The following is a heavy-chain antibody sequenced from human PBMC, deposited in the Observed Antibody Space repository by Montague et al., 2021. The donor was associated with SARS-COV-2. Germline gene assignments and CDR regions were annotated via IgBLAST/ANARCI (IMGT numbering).Heavy chain of an antibody. CDR2: INHSVST. D-gene: IGHD5/OR15-5a*01. CDR3: ASGRTVSTFYYYYYYGMDV. Sequence: SETLSLTCAVYGGSFSGYYWSWTRQPPGKGMEWIGEINHSVSTNYNPSLKSRVTISVATSKNQFSLKLSSVTAADTAVYYCASGRTVSTFYYYYYYGMDVWGQGTTVTVSS. CDR1: GGSFSGYY. J-gene: IGHJ6*02. V-gene: IGHV4-34*01.